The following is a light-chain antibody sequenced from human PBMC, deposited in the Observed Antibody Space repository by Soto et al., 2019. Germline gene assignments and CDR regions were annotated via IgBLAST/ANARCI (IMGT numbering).Light chain of an antibody. V-gene: IGLV2-18*02. Sequence: QAVRTQPSSVRGSPRQSVTLSCTGNSSDVGSYYRVSWYQQPPGAAPKLMIYEVSNRPSGVPDRFSGSKSGNTASLTISGLQAEDEADYYCNSYTGSSTYVFGAGTRSPS. CDR1: SSDVGSYYR. CDR2: EVS. J-gene: IGLJ1*01. CDR3: NSYTGSSTYV.